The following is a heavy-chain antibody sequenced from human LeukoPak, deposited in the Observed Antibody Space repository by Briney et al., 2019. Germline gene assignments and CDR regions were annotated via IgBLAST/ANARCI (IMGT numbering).Heavy chain of an antibody. CDR2: IYYSGST. Sequence: SETLSLTCTVSGGSISSGGYYWSWIRQHPGKGLEWIGYIYYSGSTYYNPSLKSRVTISVDTSKNQFSLKLSSVTAADTAVYYCARGDYDYVRGSYRYSYWGQGTLVTVSS. CDR3: ARGDYDYVRGSYRYSY. V-gene: IGHV4-31*03. J-gene: IGHJ4*02. CDR1: GGSISSGGYY. D-gene: IGHD3-16*02.